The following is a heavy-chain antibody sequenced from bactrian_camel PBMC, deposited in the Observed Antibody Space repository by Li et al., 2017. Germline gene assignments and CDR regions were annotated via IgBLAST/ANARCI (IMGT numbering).Heavy chain of an antibody. CDR2: IDTDGRIT. V-gene: IGHV3S1*01. J-gene: IGHJ4*01. CDR1: GTTYPSWC. D-gene: IGHD2*01. CDR3: AAGSGGGYCYTHEYNY. Sequence: VQLVESGGDSVQAGGSLTLSCEIQGTTYPSWCYGWFRQAPGKQREGVANIDTDGRITYAESVKGRFTLSRDNAKRRIFLQMNDLQIEDSAMYHCAAGSGGGYCYTHEYNYWGQGTQVTVS.